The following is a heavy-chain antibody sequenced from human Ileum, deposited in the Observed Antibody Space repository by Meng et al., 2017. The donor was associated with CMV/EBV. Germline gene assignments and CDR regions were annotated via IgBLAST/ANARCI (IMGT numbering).Heavy chain of an antibody. J-gene: IGHJ4*02. CDR3: VASSVMAPFY. V-gene: IGHV3-11*04. D-gene: IGHD3-16*01. Sequence: GGSLRLSCAASGFNFKVYYMGWIRQAPGKGLEWISYITDTGSLIYYADSIRGRFTISRDNAKNALYLQMNSLRAEDAAVYYCVASSVMAPFYWGQGTLVTVSS. CDR1: GFNFKVYY. CDR2: ITDTGSLI.